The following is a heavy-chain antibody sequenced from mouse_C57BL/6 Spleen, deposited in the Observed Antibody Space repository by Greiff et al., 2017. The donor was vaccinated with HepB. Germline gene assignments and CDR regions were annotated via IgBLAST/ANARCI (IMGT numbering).Heavy chain of an antibody. D-gene: IGHD1-1*01. CDR3: ASPYYGSSRGYAMDY. J-gene: IGHJ4*01. CDR1: GYTFTSYG. Sequence: QVQLQQSGAELARPGASVKLSCKASGYTFTSYGISWVKQRTGQGLEWIGEIYPRSGNTYYNEKFKGKATLTADKSSSTAYMELRSLTSEDSAVYFFASPYYGSSRGYAMDYWGQGTSVTVSS. CDR2: IYPRSGNT. V-gene: IGHV1-81*01.